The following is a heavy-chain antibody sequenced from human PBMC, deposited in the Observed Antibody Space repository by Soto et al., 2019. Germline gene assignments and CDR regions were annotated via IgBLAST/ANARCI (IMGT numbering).Heavy chain of an antibody. CDR3: ATLDPPRVAQIYYYYGMDV. CDR1: GFTFSSYG. D-gene: IGHD2-15*01. V-gene: IGHV3-33*01. J-gene: IGHJ6*02. Sequence: ESGGGVVQPGRSLRLSCAASGFTFSSYGMHWVRQAPGKGLEWVAVIWYDGSNKYYADSVKGRFTISRDNSKNTLYLQMNSLRAEDTAVYYCATLDPPRVAQIYYYYGMDVWGQGTTVTVSS. CDR2: IWYDGSNK.